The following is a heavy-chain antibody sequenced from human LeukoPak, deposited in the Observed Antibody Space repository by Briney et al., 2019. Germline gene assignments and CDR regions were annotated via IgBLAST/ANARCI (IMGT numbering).Heavy chain of an antibody. J-gene: IGHJ4*02. CDR3: ARGGGYCSRTGCYGIDY. Sequence: GSLRLSCAASGFTFSSYVMHWVRQAPGKGLEYVSTIDGNGGSTFYANPVKGRFTISRDNSKNTLNLQMGSLRAEDMAVYYCARGGGYCSRTGCYGIDYWGQGTLVTVSS. CDR1: GFTFSSYV. V-gene: IGHV3-64*01. D-gene: IGHD2-2*01. CDR2: IDGNGGST.